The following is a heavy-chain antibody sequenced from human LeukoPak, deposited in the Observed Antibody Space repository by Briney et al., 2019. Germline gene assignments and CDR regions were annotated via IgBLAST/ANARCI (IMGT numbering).Heavy chain of an antibody. CDR1: GFTFSDYY. V-gene: IGHV3-11*01. CDR3: AKVGGREQLVRIEWCYFDY. D-gene: IGHD6-6*01. Sequence: GGSLRLSCAASGFTFSDYYMSWIRQAPGKGLEWVSYISSSGSTIYYADSVKGRFTISTDNSKNTLYLQMNSLRAEDTAVYYCAKVGGREQLVRIEWCYFDYWGQGTLVTVSS. CDR2: ISSSGSTI. J-gene: IGHJ4*02.